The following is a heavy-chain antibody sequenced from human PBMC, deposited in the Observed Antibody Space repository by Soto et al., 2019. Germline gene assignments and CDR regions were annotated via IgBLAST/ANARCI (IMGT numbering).Heavy chain of an antibody. J-gene: IGHJ6*02. Sequence: GGSLRLSCAASGFTFRNFAMYWVRQAPGKGLEWVTVISYDGSHKYYADSVKGRFTISRDNSKNTLYLQMNNLRAEDSAVYFCARDYSYQRAMDVWGQGTTVTVSS. V-gene: IGHV3-30-3*01. CDR3: ARDYSYQRAMDV. CDR1: GFTFRNFA. CDR2: ISYDGSHK. D-gene: IGHD2-15*01.